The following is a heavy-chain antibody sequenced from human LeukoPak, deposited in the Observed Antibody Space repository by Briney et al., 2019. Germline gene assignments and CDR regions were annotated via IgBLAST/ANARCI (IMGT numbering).Heavy chain of an antibody. CDR3: AKRYCSGSSCYRTVDY. CDR1: GFTFSSYA. V-gene: IGHV3-23*01. Sequence: GGSLRLSCAASGFTFSSYAMSWVRQAPGKGLEWVSTIGGSGDSTYYADSVKGRFTISRDISKNTLYLQMNSLRAEDTAVYYCAKRYCSGSSCYRTVDYWGQGTLVTVSS. J-gene: IGHJ4*02. CDR2: IGGSGDST. D-gene: IGHD2-2*02.